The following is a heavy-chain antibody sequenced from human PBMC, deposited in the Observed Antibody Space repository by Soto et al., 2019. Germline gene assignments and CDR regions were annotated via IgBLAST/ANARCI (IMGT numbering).Heavy chain of an antibody. V-gene: IGHV1-18*01. CDR1: GYTFTSYG. CDR3: ARDTRYSSSWGSKNWFDP. Sequence: QVQLVQSGAEVKKPGASVKVSCKASGYTFTSYGIIWVRQAPGQGLEWMGWISAYNGNTNYAQKLQGRVTMTTDTSTSTAYMELRSLRSDDTAVYYCARDTRYSSSWGSKNWFDPWGQGTLVTVSS. J-gene: IGHJ5*02. D-gene: IGHD6-13*01. CDR2: ISAYNGNT.